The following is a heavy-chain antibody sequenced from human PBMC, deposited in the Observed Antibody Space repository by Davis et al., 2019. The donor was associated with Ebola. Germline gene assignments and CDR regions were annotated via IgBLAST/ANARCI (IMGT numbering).Heavy chain of an antibody. CDR1: GFTFSSYA. V-gene: IGHV3-23*01. Sequence: PGGSLRLSCAASGFTFSSYAMSWVRQAPGKGLEWVSAISGSGGSTYYADSVKGRFTISRDNSKNTLYLQMNSLRAEDTAVYYCGQHSERVTALNDAFDIWGQGTMVTVSS. CDR3: GQHSERVTALNDAFDI. J-gene: IGHJ3*02. CDR2: ISGSGGST. D-gene: IGHD2-21*02.